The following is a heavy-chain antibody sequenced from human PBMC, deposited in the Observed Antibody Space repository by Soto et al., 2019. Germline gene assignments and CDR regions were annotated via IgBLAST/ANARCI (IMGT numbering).Heavy chain of an antibody. V-gene: IGHV3-30*18. J-gene: IGHJ4*02. CDR1: GFAFSTSD. CDR2: ISYDGGNQ. CDR3: AQNIGDTVDV. Sequence: QVRLVESGGGVVLPGRPLRLSCAASGFAFSTSDIHWVRQAPGKGLEWVALISYDGGNQYYADSVKGRFTIYRDNSKSTLYLQMNSLTVDDSAVHYCAQNIGDTVDVWGQGTLATVSS. D-gene: IGHD4-17*01.